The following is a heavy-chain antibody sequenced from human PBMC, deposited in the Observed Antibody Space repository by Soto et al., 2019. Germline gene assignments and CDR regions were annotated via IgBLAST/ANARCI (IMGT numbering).Heavy chain of an antibody. D-gene: IGHD5-12*01. CDR2: IRSKTDGGTI. J-gene: IGHJ4*02. Sequence: PGGSLRLSCAASGLSFSNAWMNWVRQAPGKGLEWVGQIRSKTDGGTIFYPAPVTDRFIISRDDSRNTLYLQMNSLKTEDTAVYYCTTAHPRGPDYWGQGTLVTVSS. CDR1: GLSFSNAW. CDR3: TTAHPRGPDY. V-gene: IGHV3-15*01.